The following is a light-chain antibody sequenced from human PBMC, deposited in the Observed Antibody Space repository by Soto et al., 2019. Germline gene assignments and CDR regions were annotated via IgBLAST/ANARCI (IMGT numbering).Light chain of an antibody. V-gene: IGKV1-5*01. Sequence: DIQMTQSPSTLSASVGDRVTITCRASQSINTWLAWYRQKPGKAPKLLIFDASYLASGVPSRFGGSGSGTEYTLTISSLQPDDLATYYCQQYNTYPLTFGGGTNVEIK. CDR1: QSINTW. CDR3: QQYNTYPLT. CDR2: DAS. J-gene: IGKJ4*01.